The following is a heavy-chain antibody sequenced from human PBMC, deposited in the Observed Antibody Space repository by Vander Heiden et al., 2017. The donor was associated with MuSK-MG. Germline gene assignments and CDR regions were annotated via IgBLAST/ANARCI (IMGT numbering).Heavy chain of an antibody. J-gene: IGHJ4*02. D-gene: IGHD3-9*01. V-gene: IGHV2-26*01. Sequence: QVTLKESGPVLAKPTETLTLTCTVTGFSLSNARMGVSWIRQPPGKALEWLAHIFSNDEKSYSTSLKSRLTISKHTSKSQVVVTMTNMDPVDTATYYCARNDIWTGYIDYWGQGTLVTVSS. CDR2: IFSNDEK. CDR1: GFSLSNARMG. CDR3: ARNDIWTGYIDY.